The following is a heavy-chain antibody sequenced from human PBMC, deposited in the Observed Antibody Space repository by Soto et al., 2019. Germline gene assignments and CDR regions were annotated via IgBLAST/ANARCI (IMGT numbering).Heavy chain of an antibody. D-gene: IGHD3-16*01. CDR3: ARGVGEWLDDAFDI. CDR2: ISYDGSNK. Sequence: QVQLVESGGGVVQPGRSLRLSCAASGFTFSSYAMHWVRQAPGKGLEWVAVISYDGSNKYYADSVKGRFTISRDNSKNTLYLQMNSLRAEDTAVYYRARGVGEWLDDAFDIWGQGTMVTVSS. J-gene: IGHJ3*02. V-gene: IGHV3-30-3*01. CDR1: GFTFSSYA.